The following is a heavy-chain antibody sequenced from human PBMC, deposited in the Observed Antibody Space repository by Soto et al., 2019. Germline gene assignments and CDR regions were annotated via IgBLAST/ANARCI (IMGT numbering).Heavy chain of an antibody. CDR1: GFTFSSYN. J-gene: IGHJ6*03. Sequence: GGSLRLSCAASGFTFSSYNMNWVRQAPGKGLEWVSYISSSSSAIYYADSLKGRVTISRDNARNSLYLQMNSLRAEDTAIYYCARFLGEPWDYMDVWGKGTTVTVSS. V-gene: IGHV3-48*01. CDR2: ISSSSSAI. CDR3: ARFLGEPWDYMDV. D-gene: IGHD1-26*01.